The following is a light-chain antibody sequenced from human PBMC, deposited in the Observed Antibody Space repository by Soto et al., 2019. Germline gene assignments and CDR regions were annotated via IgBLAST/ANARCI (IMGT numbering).Light chain of an antibody. J-gene: IGKJ1*01. Sequence: EIVMTQSPATLSVSPGDRATLSCRASQSVSSNLAWYQQKPGQAPRLLIYDASTRATGIPARFSGSGSGTEFTLTISSLQSEDFAVYYCQRYNNWPPWTFGQGTKVEIK. V-gene: IGKV3-15*01. CDR1: QSVSSN. CDR3: QRYNNWPPWT. CDR2: DAS.